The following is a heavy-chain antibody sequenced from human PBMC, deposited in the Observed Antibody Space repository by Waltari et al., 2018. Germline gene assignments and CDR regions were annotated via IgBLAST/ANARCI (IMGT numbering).Heavy chain of an antibody. CDR2: IYTSGST. V-gene: IGHV4-4*07. CDR3: ARTTGARHDAFDI. Sequence: QVQLQESGRRLVKTSETLSLTCSFSDDSIASFYWSWIRQTAGKGLEWLGHIYTSGSTDNNPSLRGRVSMSIDNSRNQFSLNLISVTTADTAIYYCARTTGARHDAFDIWGQGTLVTVSS. D-gene: IGHD1-1*01. CDR1: DDSIASFY. J-gene: IGHJ3*02.